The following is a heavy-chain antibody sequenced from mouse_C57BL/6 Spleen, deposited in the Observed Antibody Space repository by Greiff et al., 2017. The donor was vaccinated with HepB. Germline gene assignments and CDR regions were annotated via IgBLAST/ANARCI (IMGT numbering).Heavy chain of an antibody. Sequence: EVQVVESGGGLVKPGGSLKLSCAASGFTFSDYGMHWVRQAPEKGLEWVAYISSGSSTIYYADTVKGRFTISRDNAKNTLFLQMTSLRSEDTAMYYCARNYDVEAMDYWGQGTSVTVSS. J-gene: IGHJ4*01. D-gene: IGHD2-4*01. CDR2: ISSGSSTI. V-gene: IGHV5-17*01. CDR1: GFTFSDYG. CDR3: ARNYDVEAMDY.